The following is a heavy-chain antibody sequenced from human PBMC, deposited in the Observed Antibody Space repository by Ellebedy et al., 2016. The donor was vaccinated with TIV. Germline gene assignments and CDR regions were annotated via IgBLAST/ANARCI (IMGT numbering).Heavy chain of an antibody. Sequence: GGSLRLXXAASGFTSSSYGMHWVRQAPGKGLEWVAVIWYDGRNKHYGDSVKGRFTISRDNFKNTLYLQINSLSPEDTDVYYCAREKRPYDWYFDLWGRGSLVTVSS. CDR1: GFTSSSYG. V-gene: IGHV3-33*01. CDR3: AREKRPYDWYFDL. D-gene: IGHD1-1*01. CDR2: IWYDGRNK. J-gene: IGHJ2*01.